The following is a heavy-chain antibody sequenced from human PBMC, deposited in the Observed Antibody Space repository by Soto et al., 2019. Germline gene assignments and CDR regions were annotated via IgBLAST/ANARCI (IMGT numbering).Heavy chain of an antibody. Sequence: QVQLQESGPGLAKPSETLSLSCTVSGDSISPYYWSWLRQAPGKGPEWIGYVSKTRNGNYNPSLTGRATISGDTARNRSSLRMKAVTAAATAIYYCARHGYCGGGSCDWFDPWGQGTLVPFSS. V-gene: IGHV4-59*08. D-gene: IGHD2-15*01. CDR2: VSKTRNG. CDR3: ARHGYCGGGSCDWFDP. CDR1: GDSISPYY. J-gene: IGHJ5*02.